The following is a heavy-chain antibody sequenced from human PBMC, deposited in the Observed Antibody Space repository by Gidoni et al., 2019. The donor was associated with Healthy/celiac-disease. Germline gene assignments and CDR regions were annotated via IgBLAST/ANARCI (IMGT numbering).Heavy chain of an antibody. CDR1: GFPFSSYA. CDR2: ISGSGGST. Sequence: EVQLLESGGGLVQPGGSLRLSCAASGFPFSSYAISWVRQAPGKGLEWVSAISGSGGSTYYADSVKGRFTISRDNSKNTLYLQMNSLRAEDTAVYYCAKDHSAYCSGGSCYLGLLDYWGQGTLVTVSS. D-gene: IGHD2-15*01. V-gene: IGHV3-23*01. J-gene: IGHJ4*02. CDR3: AKDHSAYCSGGSCYLGLLDY.